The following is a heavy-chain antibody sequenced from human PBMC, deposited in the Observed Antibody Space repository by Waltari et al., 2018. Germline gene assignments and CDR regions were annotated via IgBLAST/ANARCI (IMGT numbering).Heavy chain of an antibody. CDR2: IYHSGST. CDR3: ARLFAAAADNWFDP. V-gene: IGHV4-38-2*01. CDR1: GYSISSGYY. D-gene: IGHD6-13*01. J-gene: IGHJ5*02. Sequence: QVQLQESDPGLVKPSETLSLTCAVSGYSISSGYYWGWIRQPPGKGLEWIGSIYHSGSTYYNPSLKSRVTISVDTSKNQFSLKLSSVTAADTAVYYCARLFAAAADNWFDPWGQGTLVTVSS.